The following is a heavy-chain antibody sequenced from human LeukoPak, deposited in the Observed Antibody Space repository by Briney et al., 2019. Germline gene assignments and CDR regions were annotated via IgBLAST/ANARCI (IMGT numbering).Heavy chain of an antibody. D-gene: IGHD1-7*01. CDR3: ARGLEGTPDY. J-gene: IGHJ4*02. CDR2: ISSSSSYT. V-gene: IGHV3-11*06. CDR1: GFTFSDYY. Sequence: GGSLRLSCAASGFTFSDYYMTWIRQAPGKGLEWVSYISSSSSYTNYADSVKGRFTISRDNSKNTLYLQMNSLRAEDTAVYYCARGLEGTPDYWGQGTLVTVSS.